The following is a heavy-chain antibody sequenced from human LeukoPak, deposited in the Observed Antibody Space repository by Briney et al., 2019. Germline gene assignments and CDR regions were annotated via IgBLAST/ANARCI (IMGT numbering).Heavy chain of an antibody. CDR1: GGSFSGYY. V-gene: IGHV4-34*01. CDR3: ASGRYYDSSGYYDYPNWFDP. D-gene: IGHD3-22*01. Sequence: PSETLSLTCAVYGGSFSGYYWSWIRQPPGKGLEWIGEINHSGSTNYNPPLKSRVTISVDTSKNQFSLKLSSVTAADMAVYYCASGRYYDSSGYYDYPNWFDPWGQGTLVTVSS. CDR2: INHSGST. J-gene: IGHJ5*02.